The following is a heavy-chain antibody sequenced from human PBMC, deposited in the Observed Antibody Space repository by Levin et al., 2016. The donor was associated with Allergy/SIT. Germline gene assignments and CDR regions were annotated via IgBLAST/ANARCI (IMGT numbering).Heavy chain of an antibody. CDR1: GYTFTGYY. Sequence: ASVKVSCKASGYTFTGYYMHWVRQAPGQGLEWMGWINPNSGGTNYAQKFQGRVTMTRDTSISTAYMELSRLRSDDTAVYYCARGGQSIAVALGGVDYWGQGTLVTVSS. J-gene: IGHJ4*02. CDR2: INPNSGGT. CDR3: ARGGQSIAVALGGVDY. D-gene: IGHD6-19*01. V-gene: IGHV1-2*02.